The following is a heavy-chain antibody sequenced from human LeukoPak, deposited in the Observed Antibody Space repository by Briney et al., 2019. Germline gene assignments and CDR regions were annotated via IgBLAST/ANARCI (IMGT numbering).Heavy chain of an antibody. V-gene: IGHV4-38-2*02. CDR3: ARIRCDCDCYSPDIDY. J-gene: IGHJ4*02. CDR2: IYYSGST. CDR1: GYSINIGSY. D-gene: IGHD2-21*02. Sequence: SETLSLTCTVSGYSINIGSYWGWIRQPPGKGLEWIASIYYSGSTYYNPSLKSRVTISVDTSKNQFSLKLSSMTAADTAVYYCARIRCDCDCYSPDIDYWGQGTLVTVSS.